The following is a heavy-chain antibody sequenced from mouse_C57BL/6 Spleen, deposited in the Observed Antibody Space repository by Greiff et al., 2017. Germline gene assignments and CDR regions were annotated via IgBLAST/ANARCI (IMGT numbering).Heavy chain of an antibody. V-gene: IGHV1-80*01. J-gene: IGHJ2*01. CDR1: GYAFSSYW. Sequence: QVQLQQSGAELVKPGASVKISCKASGYAFSSYWMNWVKQRPGKGLEWIGQIYPGDGDTNYNGKFKGKATLTADKSSSTAYMQLSSLTSEDSAVYFCARGGDYDYYNFDYWGQGTTLTVSS. D-gene: IGHD2-4*01. CDR2: IYPGDGDT. CDR3: ARGGDYDYYNFDY.